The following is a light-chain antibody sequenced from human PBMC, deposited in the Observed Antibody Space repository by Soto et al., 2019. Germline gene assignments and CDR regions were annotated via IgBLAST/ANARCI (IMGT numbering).Light chain of an antibody. CDR1: QSVSSNY. V-gene: IGKV3-20*01. CDR3: QQYGGSPRT. J-gene: IGKJ1*01. CDR2: GAS. Sequence: ENVLTESPGSLSLSPGERATLSCRASQSVSSNYLAWYQQKSGQAPRLLIYGASSRATGIPDRFSGSGSGTDFTLTISRLEPEDFAVYYCQQYGGSPRTFGQGTKVDIK.